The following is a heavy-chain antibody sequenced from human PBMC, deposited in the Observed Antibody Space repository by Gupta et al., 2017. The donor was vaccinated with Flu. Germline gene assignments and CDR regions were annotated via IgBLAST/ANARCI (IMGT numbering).Heavy chain of an antibody. D-gene: IGHD1-26*01. CDR1: GFTFSSYG. CDR2: IWYDGKNK. V-gene: IGHV3-33*01. Sequence: QVQLVESGGGVVQPGRSLRLSCAASGFTFSSYGMNWVRQAPGKGLEWVAIIWYDGKNKYYADSVKGRFTVSRDYSKNTVYLQMNSLRAEDTAVYYCAREARADGYSDYWGQGTLVTVSS. CDR3: AREARADGYSDY. J-gene: IGHJ4*03.